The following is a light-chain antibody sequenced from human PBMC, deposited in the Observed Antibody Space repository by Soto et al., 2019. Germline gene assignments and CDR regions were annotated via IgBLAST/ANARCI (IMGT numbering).Light chain of an antibody. J-gene: IGKJ5*01. Sequence: EIVMTQSPGTLSLSPGERATLSCRASQGVSSRLAWYQQKPGQAPRLLISGASSRATGIPDRFSGSGSGTDFTLTISRLEPEDFALYYCQHYVERSPITFGQGTRLEIK. V-gene: IGKV3-20*01. CDR1: QGVSSR. CDR2: GAS. CDR3: QHYVERSPIT.